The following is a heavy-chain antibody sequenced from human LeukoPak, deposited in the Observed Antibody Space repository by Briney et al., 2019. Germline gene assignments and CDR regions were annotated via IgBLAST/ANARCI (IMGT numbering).Heavy chain of an antibody. Sequence: GRSLRLSCAASGFTFSSYGMHWARQAPGKGLEWVAVIWYDGSNKYYADSVKGRFTISRDNSTNTLYLQMNSLRAEDTAVYYCARGCAIGGACILVPGPFDYWGQGTLVTVSS. D-gene: IGHD6-19*01. CDR2: IWYDGSNK. J-gene: IGHJ4*02. CDR1: GFTFSSYG. V-gene: IGHV3-33*01. CDR3: ARGCAIGGACILVPGPFDY.